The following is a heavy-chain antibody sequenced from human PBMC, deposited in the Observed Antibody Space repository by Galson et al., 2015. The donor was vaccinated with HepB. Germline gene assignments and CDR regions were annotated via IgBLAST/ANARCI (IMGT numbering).Heavy chain of an antibody. V-gene: IGHV3-21*01. CDR3: ARAFPSYCGGDCYSFDY. D-gene: IGHD2-21*02. CDR2: ISSSSSYI. CDR1: GFTFSSYS. J-gene: IGHJ4*02. Sequence: SLRLSCAASGFTFSSYSMNWVRQAPGKGLEWVSSISSSSSYIYYADSVKGRFTISRDNAKNSLYLQMNSLRAEDTAVYYCARAFPSYCGGDCYSFDYWGQETLVTVSS.